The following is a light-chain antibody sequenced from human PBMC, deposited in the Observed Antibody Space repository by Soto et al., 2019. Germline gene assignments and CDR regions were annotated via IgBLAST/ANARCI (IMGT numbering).Light chain of an antibody. CDR1: QNINYW. CDR3: QQYHGYST. Sequence: DIQMTQSPSPLSASVGDRVTITCRASQNINYWLAWYQHKPGKAPKLLIYDASSLESGVPSRFSRSGFGTEFTLTISSLQPEDFATYYCQQYHGYSTFGQGTKLEIK. CDR2: DAS. J-gene: IGKJ2*01. V-gene: IGKV1-5*01.